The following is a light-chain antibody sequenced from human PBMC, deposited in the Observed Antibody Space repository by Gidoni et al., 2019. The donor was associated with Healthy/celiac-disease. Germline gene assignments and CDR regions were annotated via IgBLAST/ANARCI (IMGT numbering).Light chain of an antibody. CDR2: EVS. V-gene: IGLV2-14*01. J-gene: IGLJ2*01. CDR3: SSYTSSSTLVV. Sequence: QSALTQPASVSGSPGQSITISCTGTSSDVGGYNYVSWYQQQPGKAPKLMIYEVSNRPSGVSNRFSGSESGNTASLTISGLQAEDEADYYCSSYTSSSTLVVFGGGTKLTVL. CDR1: SSDVGGYNY.